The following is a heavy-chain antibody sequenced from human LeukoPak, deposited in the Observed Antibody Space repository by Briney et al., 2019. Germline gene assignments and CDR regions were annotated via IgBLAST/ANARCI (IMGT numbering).Heavy chain of an antibody. CDR2: IYYSGST. D-gene: IGHD3-10*01. J-gene: IGHJ5*02. V-gene: IGHV4-39*01. CDR3: ASLRYYYGSGKGEP. Sequence: ASETLSLTCTVSGGSISISSYYWGWIRQPPGKGLEWIGSIYYSGSTYYNPSLKSRVTMAIDTSKNEFSLKLSSVTAADTAVYYCASLRYYYGSGKGEPWGQGTLVTVSS. CDR1: GGSISISSYY.